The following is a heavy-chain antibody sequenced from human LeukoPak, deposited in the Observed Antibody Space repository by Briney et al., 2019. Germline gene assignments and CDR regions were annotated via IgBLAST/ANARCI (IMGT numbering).Heavy chain of an antibody. CDR3: AKGGATRGRFEN. CDR2: MKEDGSEI. Sequence: GGSLRLSCAASGFPFDVQTMSWVRQAPGQGLDWVASMKEDGSEIYYVDSVKGRFTISRDNPKNSLYLQMNSLRGEDTAVYYCAKGGATRGRFENWGPGTLVIVSS. J-gene: IGHJ4*02. D-gene: IGHD1-26*01. CDR1: GFPFDVQT. V-gene: IGHV3-7*01.